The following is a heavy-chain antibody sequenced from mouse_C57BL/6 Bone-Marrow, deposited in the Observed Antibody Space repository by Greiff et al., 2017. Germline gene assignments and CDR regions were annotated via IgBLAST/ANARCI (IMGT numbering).Heavy chain of an antibody. CDR1: GYKFTDYY. J-gene: IGHJ2*01. CDR2: INPYNGGT. CDR3: ARWRGIGDY. Sequence: VQLQQSGPVLVKPGASVKMSCKASGYKFTDYYMNWVKQSHGKSLEWIGVINPYNGGTSYNQKFKGKATLTVDKSSSTAYMELNSLTSEDSAVYYCARWRGIGDYWGQGTTLTVSS. V-gene: IGHV1-19*01.